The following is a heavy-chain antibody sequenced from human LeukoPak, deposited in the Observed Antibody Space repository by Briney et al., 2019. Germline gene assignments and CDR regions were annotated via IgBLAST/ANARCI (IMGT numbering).Heavy chain of an antibody. D-gene: IGHD5-18*01. V-gene: IGHV3-23*01. CDR3: AKCGYSYGYYYYYYYMDV. Sequence: SGGSLRLSCAASGFTFSSYAMSWVRQAPGKGLEWVSAISGSGGSTYYADSVKGRFTISRDNSKNTLYLQMNSLRAEDTAVYYCAKCGYSYGYYYYYYYMDVWGKGTTVTVSS. CDR2: ISGSGGST. J-gene: IGHJ6*03. CDR1: GFTFSSYA.